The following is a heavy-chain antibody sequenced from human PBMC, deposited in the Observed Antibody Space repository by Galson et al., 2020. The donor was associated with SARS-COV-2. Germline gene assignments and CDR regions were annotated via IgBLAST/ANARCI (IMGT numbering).Heavy chain of an antibody. CDR1: GGSISSSSYY. D-gene: IGHD3-22*01. Sequence: SQTLSLTCTVSGGSISSSSYYWGWIRQPPGKGLEWIGSIYYSGSTYYNPSLKSRVTISVDTSKNQFSLKLSSVTAADTAVYYCARLELNYYYGSSGYPWACDIWGQGTMVTVSS. V-gene: IGHV4-39*01. CDR3: ARLELNYYYGSSGYPWACDI. CDR2: IYYSGST. J-gene: IGHJ3*02.